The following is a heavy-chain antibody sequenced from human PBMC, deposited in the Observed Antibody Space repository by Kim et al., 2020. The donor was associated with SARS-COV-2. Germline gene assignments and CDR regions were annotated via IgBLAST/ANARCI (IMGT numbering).Heavy chain of an antibody. D-gene: IGHD6-13*01. J-gene: IGHJ2*01. V-gene: IGHV1-3*01. Sequence: ASVKVSCKASGYTFTSYSMHWVRQAPGQRPEWMGWINVGNGDTKYSQKFQGRVTITRDTSASTAYMELSSLRSEDTAVYYCARSVAATGTWLFWYFDLWGRGTLVTVSS. CDR2: INVGNGDT. CDR1: GYTFTSYS. CDR3: ARSVAATGTWLFWYFDL.